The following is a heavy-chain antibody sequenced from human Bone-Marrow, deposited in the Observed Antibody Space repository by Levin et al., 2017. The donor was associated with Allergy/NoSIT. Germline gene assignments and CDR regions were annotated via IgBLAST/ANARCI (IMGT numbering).Heavy chain of an antibody. V-gene: IGHV4-39*01. Sequence: SETLSLTCAVSGGSISNTTCHWVWIRQPPGKGLEWIGNIYYSGSAHYTPSLKSRVTISVDTSKNQFSLKMTSVTATDTAVYYCARQHCSSTRCSAGWGGWFDPWGQGILVTVSS. CDR2: IYYSGSA. CDR1: GGSISNTTCH. D-gene: IGHD2-2*01. CDR3: ARQHCSSTRCSAGWGGWFDP. J-gene: IGHJ5*02.